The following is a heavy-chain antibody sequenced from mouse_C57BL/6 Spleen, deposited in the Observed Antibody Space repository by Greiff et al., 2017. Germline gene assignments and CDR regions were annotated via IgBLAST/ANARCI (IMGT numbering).Heavy chain of an antibody. CDR3: ARRGTTVVSTDDYAMDY. D-gene: IGHD1-1*01. J-gene: IGHJ4*01. CDR2: IYPRSGNT. V-gene: IGHV1-81*01. Sequence: VMLVESGAELARPGASVKLSCKASGYTFTSYGISWVKQRTGQGLEWIGEIYPRSGNTCYNEKFKGKATLTADKSSSTAYMELRSLTSEDSAVYFCARRGTTVVSTDDYAMDYWGQGTSVTVSS. CDR1: GYTFTSYG.